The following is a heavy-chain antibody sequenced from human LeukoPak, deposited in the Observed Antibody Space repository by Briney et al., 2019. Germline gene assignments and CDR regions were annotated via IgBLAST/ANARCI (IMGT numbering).Heavy chain of an antibody. CDR1: GYSFTSYW. CDR2: IYPGDSDT. D-gene: IGHD1-14*01. Sequence: GASLQISCKGSGYSFTSYWIGWVRRMPGKGLEWMGIIYPGDSDTRYSPSFQGQVTISADKSISTAYLQWSSLKALDTAMYYCARLSGNPRKDYGMDVGGQGTTVTVSS. V-gene: IGHV5-51*01. CDR3: ARLSGNPRKDYGMDV. J-gene: IGHJ6*02.